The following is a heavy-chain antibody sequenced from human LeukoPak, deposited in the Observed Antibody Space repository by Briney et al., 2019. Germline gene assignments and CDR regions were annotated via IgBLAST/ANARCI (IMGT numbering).Heavy chain of an antibody. Sequence: PGGSLRLSCAASGFTFSSYWMSWVRQAPGKGLEWVANIKQDGSEKYYVDSVKGRFTISRDNAKNSLYLQMNSLRAEDTAVYYCARAPHMITFGGVIVYFDYWGQGTLVTVFS. CDR2: IKQDGSEK. D-gene: IGHD3-16*02. CDR1: GFTFSSYW. CDR3: ARAPHMITFGGVIVYFDY. V-gene: IGHV3-7*01. J-gene: IGHJ4*02.